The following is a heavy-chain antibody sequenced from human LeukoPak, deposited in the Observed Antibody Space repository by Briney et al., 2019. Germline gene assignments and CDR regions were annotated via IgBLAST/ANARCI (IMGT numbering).Heavy chain of an antibody. CDR1: GGSISSHY. V-gene: IGHV4-59*11. Sequence: SETLSLTCTVSGGSISSHYWSWNRQPPRKGLEWIGYIYYSGSTNYNPSLKSRVTISVDTSKNQFSLKLSSVTAADTAVYYCATGGWYSSGYYMDVWGKGTTVTVSS. CDR2: IYYSGST. D-gene: IGHD3-22*01. CDR3: ATGGWYSSGYYMDV. J-gene: IGHJ6*03.